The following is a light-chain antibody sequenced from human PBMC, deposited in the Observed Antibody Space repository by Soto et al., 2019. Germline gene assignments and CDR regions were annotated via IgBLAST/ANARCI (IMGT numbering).Light chain of an antibody. V-gene: IGKV1-5*03. J-gene: IGKJ5*01. CDR1: QRVNTW. CDR3: QQFDSHPIT. CDR2: KAS. Sequence: DIQMTQSPSTLSASVGDRVTITCRASQRVNTWLAWYQQKPGKAPNLLIYKASILESGVPLRFSGSGSGTEFTLTISSLQPDDFATYYCQQFDSHPITFGQGTRLEIK.